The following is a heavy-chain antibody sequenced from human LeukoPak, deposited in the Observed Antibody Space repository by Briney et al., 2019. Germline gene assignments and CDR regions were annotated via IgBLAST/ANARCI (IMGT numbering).Heavy chain of an antibody. CDR3: AKDGLYYDGSEHVYYFDS. Sequence: GGSLRLSCAASGFTFRRSAMTWVRQGPGPGLEFLACINYSGGATYYADSVKGRFTISRDNSKNTLYLQMNSLRAEDTALYYCAKDGLYYDGSEHVYYFDSWGQGTLVTVSS. V-gene: IGHV3-23*01. D-gene: IGHD3-22*01. CDR1: GFTFRRSA. CDR2: INYSGGAT. J-gene: IGHJ4*02.